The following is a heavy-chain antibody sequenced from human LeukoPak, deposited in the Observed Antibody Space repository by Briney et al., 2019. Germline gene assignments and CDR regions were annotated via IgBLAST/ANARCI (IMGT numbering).Heavy chain of an antibody. D-gene: IGHD2-2*01. V-gene: IGHV3-74*01. CDR2: INSDGSRT. Sequence: PGGSLRLSCAASGNYWMHWVRQAPGKGLVWVSHINSDGSRTSSADSVKGRFTISKDNAKNTVYLQMNNLRAEDTAVYYCVSFYETYWGRGTLVTVSS. CDR1: GNYW. J-gene: IGHJ4*02. CDR3: VSFYETY.